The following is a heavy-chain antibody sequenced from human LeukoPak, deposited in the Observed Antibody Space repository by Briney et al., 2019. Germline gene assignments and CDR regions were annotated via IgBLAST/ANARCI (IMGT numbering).Heavy chain of an antibody. CDR2: TFYRSKWYY. CDR3: ARAPHDLGLDS. J-gene: IGHJ4*02. D-gene: IGHD7-27*01. V-gene: IGHV6-1*01. CDR1: GDSVSGDSAT. Sequence: SQTLSLTCAISGDSVSGDSATWNWIRQPPSRGLEWLARTFYRSKWYYDYAVSVKSRITINPDTSKNQLSLQLNYVTPEDTAVYYCARAPHDLGLDSWGQGTLVTVTS.